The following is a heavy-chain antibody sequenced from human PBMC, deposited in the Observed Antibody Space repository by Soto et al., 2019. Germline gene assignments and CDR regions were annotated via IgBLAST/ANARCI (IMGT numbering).Heavy chain of an antibody. CDR3: TTALRYFDWANWFDP. J-gene: IGHJ5*02. V-gene: IGHV3-15*01. Sequence: EVQLVESGGGLVKPGGSLRLSCAASGFTFSNAWMSWVRQAPGKGLEWVGRIKSKTDGGTTDYAAPVKGRFTIPRDDSKNTLYLQMNSLKTEDTAVYYCTTALRYFDWANWFDPWGQGTLVTVSS. CDR1: GFTFSNAW. D-gene: IGHD3-9*01. CDR2: IKSKTDGGTT.